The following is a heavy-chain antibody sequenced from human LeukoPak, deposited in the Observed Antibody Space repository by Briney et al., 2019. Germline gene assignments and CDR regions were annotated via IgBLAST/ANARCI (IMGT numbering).Heavy chain of an antibody. D-gene: IGHD2-15*01. J-gene: IGHJ4*02. CDR1: RGTFSSYA. Sequence: SVKVSCKASRGTFSSYAISWVRQAPGQGLEWMGGIIPIFGTANYAQKFQGRVTITADESTSTAYMELSSLRSEDTAVYYCARAGLDCSGGSCYLVGVDYWGQGTLVTVSS. CDR3: ARAGLDCSGGSCYLVGVDY. CDR2: IIPIFGTA. V-gene: IGHV1-69*13.